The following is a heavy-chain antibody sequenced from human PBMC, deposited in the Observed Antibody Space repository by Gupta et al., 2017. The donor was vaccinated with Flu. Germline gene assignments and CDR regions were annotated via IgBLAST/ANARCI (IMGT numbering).Heavy chain of an antibody. Sequence: QVQLQQWGAGLLKPSETLSLTCAVYGGSFSGYYWSWIRQPPGKGLEWIGEINHSGSTNYNPSLKSRVTISVDTSKNQFSLKLSSVTAADTAVYYCARTPGYCSGGSCYVRQYYYGMDVWGQGTTVTVSS. CDR2: INHSGST. CDR3: ARTPGYCSGGSCYVRQYYYGMDV. CDR1: GGSFSGYY. V-gene: IGHV4-34*01. J-gene: IGHJ6*02. D-gene: IGHD2-15*01.